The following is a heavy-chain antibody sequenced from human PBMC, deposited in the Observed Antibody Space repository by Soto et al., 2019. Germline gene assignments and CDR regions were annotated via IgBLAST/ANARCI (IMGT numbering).Heavy chain of an antibody. Sequence: QVQLVQSGAEVKKPGASVKVSCNTSGYSFTGYYIHWVRQAPGQGLEWMGWINCNSGGTKYAQKFQGGVTMTRDTSINTAYMELSRLSYDDTAVYYCARDRGSGGWTFQHWGQGTLVTVSS. CDR3: ARDRGSGGWTFQH. J-gene: IGHJ1*01. CDR1: GYSFTGYY. D-gene: IGHD6-19*01. CDR2: INCNSGGT. V-gene: IGHV1-2*02.